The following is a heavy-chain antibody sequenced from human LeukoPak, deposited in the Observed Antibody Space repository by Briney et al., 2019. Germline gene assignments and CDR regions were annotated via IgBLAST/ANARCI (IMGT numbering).Heavy chain of an antibody. CDR1: GGSISSYS. Sequence: SETLSLTCTVSGGSISSYSWSWIRQPPGKGLEWIGYIYYSGSTIYNPSLKSRVTISVDMSKNQFSLKLSSVTAADTAVYYCARVRDTAMIRIDYWGQGTLVTVSS. CDR3: ARVRDTAMIRIDY. J-gene: IGHJ4*02. CDR2: IYYSGST. V-gene: IGHV4-59*01. D-gene: IGHD5-18*01.